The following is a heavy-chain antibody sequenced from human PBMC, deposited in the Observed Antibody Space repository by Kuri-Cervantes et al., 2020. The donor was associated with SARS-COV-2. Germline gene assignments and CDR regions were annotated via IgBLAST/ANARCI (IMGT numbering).Heavy chain of an antibody. CDR3: ARVRDYSKYYYYGMDV. CDR2: IYYSGST. Sequence: SETLSLTCTVSGGSISSYYWSWIRQPPGKGLEWIGYIYYSGSTNYNPSLKSRVTISVDTSKNQFSLKLSSVTAADTAVYYCARVRDYSKYYYYGMDVWGQGTTVTVSS. D-gene: IGHD4-11*01. V-gene: IGHV4-59*01. CDR1: GGSISSYY. J-gene: IGHJ6*02.